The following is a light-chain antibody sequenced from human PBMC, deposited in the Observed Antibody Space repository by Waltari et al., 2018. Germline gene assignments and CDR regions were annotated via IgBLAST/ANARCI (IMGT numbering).Light chain of an antibody. CDR2: WAS. V-gene: IGKV4-1*01. J-gene: IGKJ2*01. Sequence: DIVMTQSPDSLAVSLGERATINCKSSQSVLYSSNNKNYLAWYRQKPGQPPQLLIYWASTRESGVPDRFSGSRSGTDFTLTISNLQAEDVAIYYCQQYYSTPYTFGQGTRLEIK. CDR1: QSVLYSSNNKNY. CDR3: QQYYSTPYT.